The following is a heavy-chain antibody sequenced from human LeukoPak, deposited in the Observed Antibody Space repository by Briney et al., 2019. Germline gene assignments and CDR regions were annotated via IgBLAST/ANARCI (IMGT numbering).Heavy chain of an antibody. CDR1: GFSVYSHY. CDR3: ARDDWNYSGYYYGLDV. J-gene: IGHJ6*02. Sequence: GGSLRLSCVASGFSVYSHYMSWVRQIPGKGLEWVSVIYSGGTTYSADSVRGRFTISKDSSKNTVFLEMDSLGAEDTGVYYCARDDWNYSGYYYGLDVWGQGTTVTVSS. D-gene: IGHD1-7*01. CDR2: IYSGGTT. V-gene: IGHV3-53*01.